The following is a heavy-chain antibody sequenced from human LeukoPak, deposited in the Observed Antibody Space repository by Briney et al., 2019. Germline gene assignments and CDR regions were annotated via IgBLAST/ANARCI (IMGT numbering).Heavy chain of an antibody. CDR1: GFTFNSYA. Sequence: GRSLRLSCAASGFTFNSYAMHWVRQAPGKGLEWVAVISYDGSNKYDADSVKGRFTISRDNSKNTLYLQMNSLRGEDTAVYYCARDLYYYGSGSSTFHYWGQGTLVTVSS. CDR2: ISYDGSNK. D-gene: IGHD3-10*01. J-gene: IGHJ4*02. V-gene: IGHV3-30*04. CDR3: ARDLYYYGSGSSTFHY.